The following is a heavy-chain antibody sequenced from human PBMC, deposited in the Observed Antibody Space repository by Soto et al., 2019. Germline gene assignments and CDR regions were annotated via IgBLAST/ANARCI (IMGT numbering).Heavy chain of an antibody. CDR2: INAGNGNT. Sequence: ASVKVSCKASGYTFTSYAMHWVRQAPGQRLEWMGWINAGNGNTKYSQKFQGRVTITRDTSASTAYMELSSLRSEDTALYYCARENRIQLWTYYFDYWGQGTLVTVSS. J-gene: IGHJ4*02. CDR1: GYTFTSYA. V-gene: IGHV1-3*01. CDR3: ARENRIQLWTYYFDY. D-gene: IGHD5-18*01.